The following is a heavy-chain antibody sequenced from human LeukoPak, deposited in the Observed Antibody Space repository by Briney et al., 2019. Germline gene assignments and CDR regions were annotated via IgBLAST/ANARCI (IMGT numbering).Heavy chain of an antibody. D-gene: IGHD6-19*01. J-gene: IGHJ3*02. V-gene: IGHV4-59*01. CDR2: IYYSGST. Sequence: SETLSLTCAVSGGSISSYYWSWIRQPPGKGLEWIGCIYYSGSTNYNPSLESRVTISVDTSKNQFSLKLSSVTAADMAVYYCARGLYSSGWYDAFDIWGQGTMVIVSS. CDR1: GGSISSYY. CDR3: ARGLYSSGWYDAFDI.